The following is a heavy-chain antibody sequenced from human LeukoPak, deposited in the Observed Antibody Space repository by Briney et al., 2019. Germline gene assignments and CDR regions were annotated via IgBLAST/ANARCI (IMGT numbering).Heavy chain of an antibody. CDR3: ARDEGQWGDNWNYLWSPYLDY. J-gene: IGHJ4*02. CDR1: GYTFTSYG. D-gene: IGHD1-7*01. Sequence: ASVKVSCKASGYTFTSYGISWVRQAPGQGLEWMGWISAYNGNTNYAQKLQGRVTMTTDTSTSTAYMELRSLRSDDTAVYYCARDEGQWGDNWNYLWSPYLDYWGQGTLVTVSS. CDR2: ISAYNGNT. V-gene: IGHV1-18*01.